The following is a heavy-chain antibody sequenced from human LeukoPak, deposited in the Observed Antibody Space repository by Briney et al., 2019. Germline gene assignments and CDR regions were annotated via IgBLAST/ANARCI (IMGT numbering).Heavy chain of an antibody. V-gene: IGHV4-34*01. CDR1: GGSFSGYY. CDR3: ARGGRGGNWFDP. J-gene: IGHJ5*02. CDR2: INHSGST. D-gene: IGHD2-15*01. Sequence: PSETLSLTCAVYGGSFSGYYWSWIRQPPGKGLEWIGEINHSGSTNYNPSLKSRVTISVATSKNQFSLKLSSVTAADTAVYYCARGGRGGNWFDPWGQGTLVTVSS.